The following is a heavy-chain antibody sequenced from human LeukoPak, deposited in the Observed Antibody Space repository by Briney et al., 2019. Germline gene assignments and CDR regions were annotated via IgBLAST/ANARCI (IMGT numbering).Heavy chain of an antibody. V-gene: IGHV4-38-2*02. CDR3: ARQVNDYGSGSYISWFDP. CDR1: GYSISSGYY. CDR2: IYHSGST. D-gene: IGHD3-10*01. J-gene: IGHJ5*02. Sequence: PSETLSLTCTVSGYSISSGYYWGWIRQPPGKWLEWIGSIYHSGSTYYNPSLKSRVTISVDTSKNQFSLKLSSVTAADTAVYYCARQVNDYGSGSYISWFDPWGQGTLVTVSS.